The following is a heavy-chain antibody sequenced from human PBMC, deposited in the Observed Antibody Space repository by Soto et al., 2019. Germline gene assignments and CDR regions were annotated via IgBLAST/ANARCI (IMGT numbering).Heavy chain of an antibody. J-gene: IGHJ6*02. V-gene: IGHV1-69*01. CDR2: IIPIPGTA. D-gene: IGHD2-2*01. CDR3: ARSQGSSTSLEIYYYYYYGMDV. Sequence: QVQLVQSGAEVKKPGSSVKVSCKASGGTFGSYAISWVRQAPGQGLEWMGGIIPIPGTANYAQKFQGGVTMAADESKSTAYMELSSLRSEDTAVYYCARSQGSSTSLEIYYYYYYGMDVWGQGTTVTVSS. CDR1: GGTFGSYA.